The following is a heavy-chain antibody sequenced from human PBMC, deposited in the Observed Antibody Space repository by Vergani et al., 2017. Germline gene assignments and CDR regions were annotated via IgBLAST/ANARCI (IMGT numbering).Heavy chain of an antibody. J-gene: IGHJ4*02. CDR3: AKDPLYTLFDC. CDR1: GFPFSSYA. V-gene: IGHV3-23*01. CDR2: ISGSVGST. Sequence: EVQLLESGGGLVQPGGSLRLPCAASGFPFSSYAMSWVRQAPGKGLGWVSAISGSVGSTYYAASVKGRFTISRDNSKNTLYLQMNSLRAEDTAVYYGAKDPLYTLFDCWGEGTLVTVSS.